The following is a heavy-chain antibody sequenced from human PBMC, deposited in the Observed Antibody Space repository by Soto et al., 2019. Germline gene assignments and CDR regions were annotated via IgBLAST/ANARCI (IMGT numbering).Heavy chain of an antibody. CDR2: INPNIGGT. J-gene: IGHJ3*02. V-gene: IGHV1-2*04. CDR3: ARGRDSSGFEHHVDAFDI. Sequence: ASVKVSCKASGYTFTGYYLHWVRQAPGQGLEWMGWINPNIGGTKYAQKFQGWVTMTRDTSISTAYMELSRLRSDATAMYYCARGRDSSGFEHHVDAFDIWGQGTMVTFSS. CDR1: GYTFTGYY. D-gene: IGHD3-22*01.